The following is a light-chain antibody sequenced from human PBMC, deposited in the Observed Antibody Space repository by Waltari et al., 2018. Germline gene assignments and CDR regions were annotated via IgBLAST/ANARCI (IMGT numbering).Light chain of an antibody. CDR1: QSVTSIS. CDR2: GTS. J-gene: IGKJ4*01. V-gene: IGKV3-20*01. Sequence: DIVFTQSPGSLSLSPGARATLPCRASQSVTSISLTWYQQKLGQAPMLLISGTSSRATGIPDRFGGSGSGTDFTLTISRLEPEDFAVYYCQQYDGEVVTFGGGTKVEI. CDR3: QQYDGEVVT.